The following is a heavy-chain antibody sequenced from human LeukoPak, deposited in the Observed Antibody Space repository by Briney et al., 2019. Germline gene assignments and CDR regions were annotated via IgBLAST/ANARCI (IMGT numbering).Heavy chain of an antibody. D-gene: IGHD1-26*01. Sequence: ASGEGSWQASWYTFTEYYMHWVRQAPGQGVGWMGRINPNSGGTHYAQNFHGRVTMTRDTSISTAYMELSRLRSDDTAVYYCARGKWELLDYWGQGTLVTVSS. CDR1: WYTFTEYY. CDR2: INPNSGGT. J-gene: IGHJ4*02. V-gene: IGHV1-2*06. CDR3: ARGKWELLDY.